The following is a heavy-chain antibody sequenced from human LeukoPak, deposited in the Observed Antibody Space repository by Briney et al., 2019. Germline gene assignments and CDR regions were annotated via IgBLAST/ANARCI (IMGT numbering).Heavy chain of an antibody. Sequence: ASVKVSCKASGYTFTGYYMHWVRQAPGQGLEWMGWINPNSGGTNYAQKFQGRVTITADKSTSTAYMELSSLRSEDTAVYYCARVRSPLDAFDIWGQGTMVTVSS. D-gene: IGHD1-26*01. J-gene: IGHJ3*02. CDR1: GYTFTGYY. V-gene: IGHV1-2*02. CDR2: INPNSGGT. CDR3: ARVRSPLDAFDI.